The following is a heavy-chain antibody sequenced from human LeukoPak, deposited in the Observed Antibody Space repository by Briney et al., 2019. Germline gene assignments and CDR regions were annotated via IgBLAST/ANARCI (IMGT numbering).Heavy chain of an antibody. D-gene: IGHD3-16*01. V-gene: IGHV3-74*01. CDR3: ARGYYDYVWGSYFDY. J-gene: IGHJ4*02. CDR1: EFTFSSYW. Sequence: PGGSLRLSCAASEFTFSSYWMHWVRQAPGKGLVWVSRINSDGSSTSYADSVKGRFTISRDNAKNTLYLQMNSLRAEDTAVYYCARGYYDYVWGSYFDYWGQGTLVTVSS. CDR2: INSDGSST.